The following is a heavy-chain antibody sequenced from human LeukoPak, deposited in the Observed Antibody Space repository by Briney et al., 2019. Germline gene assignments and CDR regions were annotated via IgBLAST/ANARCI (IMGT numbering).Heavy chain of an antibody. Sequence: PSETLSLTCTVSGGSISSSSYYWGWSRQPRGKGGEWIVSIYYSGSTYYNPSRKSGVTICVNTAKNQCSLKLSSVTAADTAVYYCASLTYYDFWSGYLGYWGQGTLVTVSS. CDR1: GGSISSSSYY. CDR2: IYYSGST. J-gene: IGHJ4*02. CDR3: ASLTYYDFWSGYLGY. D-gene: IGHD3-3*01. V-gene: IGHV4-39*01.